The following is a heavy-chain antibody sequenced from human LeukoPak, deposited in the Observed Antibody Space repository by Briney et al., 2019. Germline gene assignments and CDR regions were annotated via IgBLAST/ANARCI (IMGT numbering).Heavy chain of an antibody. J-gene: IGHJ4*02. CDR3: ARDIGRWGAMGAIDY. Sequence: PGGSLRLSCAAFGFTFSTYSMNWVRQAPGKGLEWVSSISSSSSYIYYADSVKGRFTISRDNAKNSLYLQMNSLRAEDTAVYYCARDIGRWGAMGAIDYWGQGTLVTVSS. CDR1: GFTFSTYS. CDR2: ISSSSSYI. V-gene: IGHV3-21*01. D-gene: IGHD7-27*01.